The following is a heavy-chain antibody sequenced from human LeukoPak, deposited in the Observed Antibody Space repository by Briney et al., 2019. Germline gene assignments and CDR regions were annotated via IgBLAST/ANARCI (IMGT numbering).Heavy chain of an antibody. Sequence: ASVKVSCKASGYTFTSYDINWVRQATGQGLEWMGWMNPNSGNTGYAQKFQGRVTITRNTSISTAYMELSSLRSEDTAVYYCARAMREFVGATSDYSYYFDYWGQGTLVTVSS. V-gene: IGHV1-8*03. CDR1: GYTFTSYD. J-gene: IGHJ4*02. D-gene: IGHD1-26*01. CDR2: MNPNSGNT. CDR3: ARAMREFVGATSDYSYYFDY.